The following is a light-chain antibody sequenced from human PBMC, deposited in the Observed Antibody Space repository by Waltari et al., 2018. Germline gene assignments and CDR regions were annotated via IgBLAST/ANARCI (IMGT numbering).Light chain of an antibody. Sequence: NFMLTQPHSVSESPGKTLTISCTRSSGSIASNYVQWYQQRPGRAPITVIYEDNERPSWFPYRFSGSIDSSSNSASLTISGLKTEDEADYYCQSYNSSNLIFGGGTKLTVL. V-gene: IGLV6-57*04. CDR1: SGSIASNY. CDR3: QSYNSSNLI. CDR2: EDN. J-gene: IGLJ2*01.